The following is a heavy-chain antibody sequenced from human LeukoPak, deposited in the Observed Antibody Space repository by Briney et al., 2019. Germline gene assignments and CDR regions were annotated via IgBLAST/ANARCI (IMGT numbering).Heavy chain of an antibody. CDR2: IYHSGNT. CDR3: ARDWQGYSYSI. Sequence: SETLSLTCTVSGGSISSYYWGWIRQPPGKGLEWIGSIYHSGNTYYNPSLKSRVTISVDTSKNQFSLKLSSVTAADAAVYYCARDWQGYSYSIWGQGTMVTVSS. J-gene: IGHJ3*02. D-gene: IGHD5-18*01. CDR1: GGSISSYY. V-gene: IGHV4-39*07.